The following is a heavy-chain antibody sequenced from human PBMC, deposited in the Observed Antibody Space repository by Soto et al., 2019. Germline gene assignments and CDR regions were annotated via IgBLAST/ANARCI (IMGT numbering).Heavy chain of an antibody. V-gene: IGHV3-30*18. Sequence: QVELVESGGGVVQPGTSLRLSCAASGFTFNSFGIHWVRQAPGKGLGWVAVITYDGKNKYYADSVRGRFTISRDNSRDTRYLQMNSLTAEDTAMYYCAKDKGAFGGVLVFAFDSGCQGSLVTVSS. CDR2: ITYDGKNK. CDR1: GFTFNSFG. J-gene: IGHJ4*02. CDR3: AKDKGAFGGVLVFAFDS. D-gene: IGHD3-16*02.